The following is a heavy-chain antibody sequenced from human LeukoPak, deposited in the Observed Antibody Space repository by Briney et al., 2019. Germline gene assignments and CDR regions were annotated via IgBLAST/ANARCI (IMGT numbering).Heavy chain of an antibody. CDR3: ARVFGVYDFWNGPSYYYYMDV. D-gene: IGHD3-3*01. Sequence: GGSLRLSCAASGFTFSSYAMSWVRQAPGKGLEWVSSISSSSSYIYYADSVKGRFTISRDNAKNSLYLQMNSLRAEDTAVYYCARVFGVYDFWNGPSYYYYMDVWGKGTTVTVSS. J-gene: IGHJ6*03. V-gene: IGHV3-21*01. CDR1: GFTFSSYA. CDR2: ISSSSSYI.